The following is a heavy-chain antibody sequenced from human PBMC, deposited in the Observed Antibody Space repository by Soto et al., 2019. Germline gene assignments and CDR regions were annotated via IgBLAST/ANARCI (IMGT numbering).Heavy chain of an antibody. CDR3: ASRLVVVADTWAPYYH. V-gene: IGHV4-4*02. CDR1: VGSIRIRKW. CDR2: MYNGGRT. J-gene: IGHJ5*02. Sequence: PSETPSLTCALTVGSIRIRKWWSCFRPPPVKGLEWIGEMYNGGRTNYNPSLKSRVTISVDKSKNQFSLKLSSVTAADTAVYYCASRLVVVADTWAPYYHWGQGTLLTVSS. D-gene: IGHD2-15*01.